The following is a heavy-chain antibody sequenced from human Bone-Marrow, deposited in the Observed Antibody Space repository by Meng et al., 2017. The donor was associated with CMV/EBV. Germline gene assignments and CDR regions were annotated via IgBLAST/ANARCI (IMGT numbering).Heavy chain of an antibody. D-gene: IGHD6-6*01. J-gene: IGHJ6*02. V-gene: IGHV3-33*06. CDR2: IWYDGSNK. Sequence: GGSLRLPCAASGFTFSSYGMHGVREAPGKGLEWVAVIWYDGSNKYYADSVKGRFTISRDNSKNTLYLQMNSLRAEDTDVYYCAKELREQLGYYYYGMDVWGQGTTVTVSS. CDR1: GFTFSSYG. CDR3: AKELREQLGYYYYGMDV.